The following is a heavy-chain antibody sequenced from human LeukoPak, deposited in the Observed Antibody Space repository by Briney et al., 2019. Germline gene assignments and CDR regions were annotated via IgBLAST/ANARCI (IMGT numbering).Heavy chain of an antibody. CDR1: GFTFSNAW. CDR2: IKSKTDGGRT. D-gene: IGHD3-22*01. V-gene: IGHV3-15*01. J-gene: IGHJ4*02. Sequence: PGGSLRLSCAASGFTFSNAWMSWVRQAPGKGLEWVGRIKSKTDGGRTDYAAPVKGRFTISSDDSKNTLHLQMNSARAEDTAVYYCARQAISGFHEDYWGQGTRVTVSS. CDR3: ARQAISGFHEDY.